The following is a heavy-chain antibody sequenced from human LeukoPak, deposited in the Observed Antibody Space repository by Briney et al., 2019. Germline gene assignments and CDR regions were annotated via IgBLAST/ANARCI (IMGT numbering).Heavy chain of an antibody. CDR3: VRVQGGSSRCIFDS. CDR1: GFSFSGYN. CDR2: ISSSSSLI. J-gene: IGHJ5*01. Sequence: PGGSLRLSCAASGFSFSGYNMNWVRQAPGKGLEWVSYISSSSSLIQYADSVKGRFTISRDNAKSSLYLQMNSLRDEDTAVYYCVRVQGGSSRCIFDSWGQGTLVTVSS. V-gene: IGHV3-48*02. D-gene: IGHD6-13*01.